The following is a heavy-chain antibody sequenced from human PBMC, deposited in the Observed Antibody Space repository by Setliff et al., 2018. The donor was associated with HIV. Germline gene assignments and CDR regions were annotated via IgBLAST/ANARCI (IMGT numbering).Heavy chain of an antibody. J-gene: IGHJ4*02. CDR1: GDSIISGDFF. V-gene: IGHV4-31*02. CDR3: ARGRVFCDGDSCYHFDY. D-gene: IGHD2-21*02. CDR2: VYFSGSA. Sequence: KTSETLSLTCDVSGDSIISGDFFWSWIRQSPGKGLEWIGYVYFSGSATHNPSLKSPVSISVETSKNQCYLTLSSVTAADTAVYYCARGRVFCDGDSCYHFDYWGQGVLVTVSS.